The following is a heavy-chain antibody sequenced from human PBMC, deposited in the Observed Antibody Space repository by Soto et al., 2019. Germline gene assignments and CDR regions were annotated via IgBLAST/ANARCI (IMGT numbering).Heavy chain of an antibody. Sequence: GGSLRLSCAASGFTFSDYYMSWIRQAPGKGLEWVSYISSSSSYTNYADSVKGRFTISRDNAKNSLYLQMNSLRAEDTAVYYCASSLGQNLPGEWLLFNGGYYYGMDVWGQGTTVTVSS. J-gene: IGHJ6*02. V-gene: IGHV3-11*06. D-gene: IGHD3-3*01. CDR1: GFTFSDYY. CDR2: ISSSSSYT. CDR3: ASSLGQNLPGEWLLFNGGYYYGMDV.